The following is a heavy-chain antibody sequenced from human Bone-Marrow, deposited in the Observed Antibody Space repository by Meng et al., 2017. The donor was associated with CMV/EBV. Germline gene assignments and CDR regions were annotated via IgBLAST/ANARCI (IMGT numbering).Heavy chain of an antibody. CDR1: GYTFTSYG. CDR3: ATAAGTYYYYYGMDV. CDR2: ISAYNGNT. J-gene: IGHJ6*02. V-gene: IGHV1-18*01. Sequence: ASVKVSCKASGYTFTSYGISWVRQAPGQGLEWMGWISAYNGNTNYAQKFQGRVTITTDESTSTAYMELSSLRSEDTAVYYCATAAGTYYYYYGMDVWGQGTTVTVSS. D-gene: IGHD6-13*01.